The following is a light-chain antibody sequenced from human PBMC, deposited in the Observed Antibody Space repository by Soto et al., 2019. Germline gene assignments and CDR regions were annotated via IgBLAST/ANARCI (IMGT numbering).Light chain of an antibody. V-gene: IGKV1-33*01. CDR1: QDISNY. CDR3: QQYDNLPS. J-gene: IGKJ4*01. CDR2: DAS. Sequence: DIQMTQSPSSLSASVGDSVTITCQASQDISNYLHWYQQKPGKAPKLLIYDASNLETGVPSRFSGSGSGTDFTFTISSLQPEDIATYYCQQYDNLPSFGGGTKVEIK.